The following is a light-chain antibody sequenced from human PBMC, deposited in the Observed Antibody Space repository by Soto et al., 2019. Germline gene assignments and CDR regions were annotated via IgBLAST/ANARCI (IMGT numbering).Light chain of an antibody. J-gene: IGKJ2*01. Sequence: EIVLTQSPATLSLSPGERATLSCRASQTVSSYLAWYQQKPGQAPRLLIYDSSNRATGIPARFSGSGSGTDFTLTISSLEPEDFTVYYCKQRSNLPPKTFGQGTKLEIK. CDR3: KQRSNLPPKT. CDR2: DSS. V-gene: IGKV3-11*01. CDR1: QTVSSY.